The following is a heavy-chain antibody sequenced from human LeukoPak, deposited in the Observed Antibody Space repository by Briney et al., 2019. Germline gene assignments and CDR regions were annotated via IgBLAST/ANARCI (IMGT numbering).Heavy chain of an antibody. CDR1: GFTFSSYS. CDR3: ARVGYLQWELLTIGDYYYGMDV. V-gene: IGHV3-48*04. Sequence: HPGGSLRLSCAASGFTFSSYSMNWVRQAPGKGLEWVSYISSSSSTIYYADSVKGRFTISRDNAKNSLYLQMNSLRAEDTAVYYCARVGYLQWELLTIGDYYYGMDVWGQGTTVTVSS. D-gene: IGHD1-26*01. J-gene: IGHJ6*02. CDR2: ISSSSSTI.